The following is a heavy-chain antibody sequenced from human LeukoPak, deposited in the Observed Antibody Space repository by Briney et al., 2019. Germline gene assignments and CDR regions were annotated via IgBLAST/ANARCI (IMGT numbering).Heavy chain of an antibody. D-gene: IGHD1-26*01. V-gene: IGHV3-11*01. CDR3: ARVVGKWEFDY. J-gene: IGHJ4*02. CDR2: ITHSGSTI. CDR1: RFTFSDYY. Sequence: GGSLRLSCAASRFTFSDYYMSWIRQARGKGLEWVSYITHSGSTISYADSVKGRFTISRDNAKNSLYLQMNSLRAEDTAVYYCARVVGKWEFDYWGQGTLVTVSS.